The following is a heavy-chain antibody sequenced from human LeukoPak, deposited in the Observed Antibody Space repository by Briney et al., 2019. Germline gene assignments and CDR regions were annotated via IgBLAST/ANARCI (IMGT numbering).Heavy chain of an antibody. J-gene: IGHJ4*02. Sequence: ASVKVSCKASGYTFTSYGISWVRQAPGQGLEWMGWISAYNGNTNYAQKLQGRVTMTTDTSTSTAYMELRSLRSDDTAVYYCATRIAVPGTPDYWGQGTLVTVSS. CDR3: ATRIAVPGTPDY. D-gene: IGHD6-19*01. CDR1: GYTFTSYG. CDR2: ISAYNGNT. V-gene: IGHV1-18*01.